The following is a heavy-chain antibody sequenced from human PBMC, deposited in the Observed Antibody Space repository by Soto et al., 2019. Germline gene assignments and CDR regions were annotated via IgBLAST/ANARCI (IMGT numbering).Heavy chain of an antibody. D-gene: IGHD3-16*01. Sequence: SETLSLTCAVYGGSFSSYYWSWIRQPPGKGLEWIGEIHHSGSTNYNPSLKSRVLISLDTSKNHFFLRLTSATAADTAVYYGARWARTSIGGKDFDYWGQGTLVTVSS. CDR3: ARWARTSIGGKDFDY. CDR2: IHHSGST. J-gene: IGHJ4*02. CDR1: GGSFSSYY. V-gene: IGHV4-34*01.